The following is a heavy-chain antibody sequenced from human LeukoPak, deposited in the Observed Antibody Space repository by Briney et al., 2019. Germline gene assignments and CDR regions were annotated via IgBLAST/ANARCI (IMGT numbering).Heavy chain of an antibody. V-gene: IGHV1-46*01. CDR3: ARVIPADYPDY. D-gene: IGHD4-11*01. Sequence: GASVKVSCKASGYTFTSYYVHWVRQAPGQGLEWMGIINPSGGSTTYAQKFQGRVTMTRDTSTSTVYMELSSLRSEDTAVYYCARVIPADYPDYWGQGTLVTVSS. J-gene: IGHJ4*02. CDR1: GYTFTSYY. CDR2: INPSGGST.